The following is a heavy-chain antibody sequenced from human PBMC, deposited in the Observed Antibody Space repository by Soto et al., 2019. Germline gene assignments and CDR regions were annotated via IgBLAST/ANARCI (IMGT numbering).Heavy chain of an antibody. J-gene: IGHJ4*02. D-gene: IGHD2-15*01. CDR1: VFTFSSYA. Sequence: GSLRLSSAASVFTFSSYALYWAHQAAGKGLELISTFIGNGGTLYLADSVKCRFTISRDNSKNTLYLQMNSLTAEGRAVYYCAKDRDCCGGGCPSNYFDDWGEGSRYNVSS. CDR3: AKDRDCCGGGCPSNYFDD. CDR2: FIGNGGTL. V-gene: IGHV3-23*01.